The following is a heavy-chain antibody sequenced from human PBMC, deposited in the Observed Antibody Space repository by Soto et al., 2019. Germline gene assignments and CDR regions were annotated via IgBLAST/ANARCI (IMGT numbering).Heavy chain of an antibody. CDR3: AKAYGSTLGATFFDY. CDR2: ISARGDSK. J-gene: IGHJ4*02. D-gene: IGHD1-26*01. Sequence: GGSLRLSCAASGFTFDNYAMNWVRQAPGKGLEWVSTISARGDSKNYADSVKGRFTISRDTSKNTLYLQMNSLRAEDTAIYYCAKAYGSTLGATFFDYWGQGTLVTVSS. CDR1: GFTFDNYA. V-gene: IGHV3-23*01.